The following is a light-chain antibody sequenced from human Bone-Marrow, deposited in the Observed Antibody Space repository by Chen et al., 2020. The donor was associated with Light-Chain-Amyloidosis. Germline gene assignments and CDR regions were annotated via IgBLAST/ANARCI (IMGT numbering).Light chain of an antibody. CDR1: QSISSY. Sequence: DIQMTQSPSSLSASVGDRVNITCRASQSISSYLNWYQQKPGKATKLLIYAASSLQSGVPSRFSGSGSGTDFTLTISSLQPEDFATYYCQQTYSIPFTFGPGTKVDIK. J-gene: IGKJ3*01. CDR3: QQTYSIPFT. CDR2: AAS. V-gene: IGKV1-39*01.